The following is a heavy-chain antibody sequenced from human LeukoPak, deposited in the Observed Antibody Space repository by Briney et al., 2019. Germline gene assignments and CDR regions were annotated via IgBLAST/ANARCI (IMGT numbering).Heavy chain of an antibody. J-gene: IGHJ5*02. CDR2: SSGSGGST. CDR3: ARKWYYDFWSGYPGALQFDP. D-gene: IGHD3-3*01. V-gene: IGHV3-23*01. Sequence: GESLQISCAASGFTFSSYAMSWVRQAPGKGLEWVSASSGSGGSTYYADSVKGRFTISRDNAKNSLYLQMNGLRAEDTAVCYCARKWYYDFWSGYPGALQFDPWGQGTLVTVSS. CDR1: GFTFSSYA.